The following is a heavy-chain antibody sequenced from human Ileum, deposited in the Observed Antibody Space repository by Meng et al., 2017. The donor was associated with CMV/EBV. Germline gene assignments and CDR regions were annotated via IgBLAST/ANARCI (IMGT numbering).Heavy chain of an antibody. V-gene: IGHV1-18*01. J-gene: IGHJ6*02. Sequence: ASVKVSCKASGYTFSTYGISWVRQAPGQGLEWMGWINTYTHYAQKFQGRVTMTRDTSTSTTYMELKSLRSDDTAVYYGAIGSSSTMFGNYYYGMDIWGQG. CDR3: AIGSSSTMFGNYYYGMDI. CDR2: INTYT. CDR1: GYTFSTYG. D-gene: IGHD3-3*01.